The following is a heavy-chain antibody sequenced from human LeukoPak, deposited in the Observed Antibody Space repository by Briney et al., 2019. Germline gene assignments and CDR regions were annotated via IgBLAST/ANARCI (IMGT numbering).Heavy chain of an antibody. Sequence: GASVKVSCTASGYTFTPYYMQWVRQAPGQGLEWMGIINPSGGSTSYAQKFQGRVTMTRDTSTSTVYMELSSLRSEDTAVYYCATSRGQQLFDYWGQGTLVTVSS. D-gene: IGHD1-1*01. CDR3: ATSRGQQLFDY. V-gene: IGHV1-46*01. CDR2: INPSGGST. J-gene: IGHJ4*02. CDR1: GYTFTPYY.